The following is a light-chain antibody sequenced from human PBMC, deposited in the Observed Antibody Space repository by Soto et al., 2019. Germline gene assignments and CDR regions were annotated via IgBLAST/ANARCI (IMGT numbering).Light chain of an antibody. V-gene: IGKV3-11*01. J-gene: IGKJ2*03. CDR3: QQRSSYYS. CDR2: DAS. CDR1: QSIGSY. Sequence: EIVLTQSPATLSLSPGDRATLSCRASQSIGSYLAWYQQKPGQAPRLLIYDASNRAAGIPARFSGSGSVTDFTLTISSLEPEDFAVYYCQQRSSYYSFGQGTRLEI.